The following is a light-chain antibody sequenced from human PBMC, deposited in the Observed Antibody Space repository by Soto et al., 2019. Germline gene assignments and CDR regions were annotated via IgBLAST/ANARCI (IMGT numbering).Light chain of an antibody. J-gene: IGKJ1*01. CDR1: QSISLW. CDR3: QHYKDYSWT. V-gene: IGKV1-5*03. CDR2: KTS. Sequence: DIHMTQSPSTLSASVGDRVTITCRASQSISLWVAWYQQKPGRAPNLLIYKTSSLETGVPSRFSGSGSGTEFTLTISSLQPGDFATYYCQHYKDYSWTFGQGTKVEVK.